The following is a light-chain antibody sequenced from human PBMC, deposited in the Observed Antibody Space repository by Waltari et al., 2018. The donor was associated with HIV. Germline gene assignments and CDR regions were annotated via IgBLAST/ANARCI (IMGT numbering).Light chain of an antibody. CDR2: MAS. CDR3: HQYTDYSTYS. Sequence: DIHLTQPPSTLSAFTGDRDNIPCRASETVDKWLAWYQQKPGEAPKLLIYMASTLQHGVPSRFSGSGSGTEFTLTISSLQPDDSATYFCHQYTDYSTYSFGQGTKLEI. V-gene: IGKV1-5*03. CDR1: ETVDKW. J-gene: IGKJ2*03.